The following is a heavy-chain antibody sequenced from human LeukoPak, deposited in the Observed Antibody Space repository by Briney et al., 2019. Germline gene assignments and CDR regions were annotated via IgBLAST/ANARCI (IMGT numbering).Heavy chain of an antibody. CDR2: IYYSGST. D-gene: IGHD5-24*01. Sequence: SETLSLTCTVSGGSISSYYWSWIRQPPGKGLEWIGYIYYSGSTNYNPSLKSRVTTSVDTSKNQFSLKLSSVTAADTAVYYCARGIDGYNYYWGQGTLVTVSS. CDR1: GGSISSYY. J-gene: IGHJ4*02. V-gene: IGHV4-59*01. CDR3: ARGIDGYNYY.